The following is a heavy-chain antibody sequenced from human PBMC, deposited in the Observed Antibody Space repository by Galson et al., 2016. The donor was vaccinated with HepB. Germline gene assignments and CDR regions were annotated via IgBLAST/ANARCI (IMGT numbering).Heavy chain of an antibody. CDR2: IFTYGST. Sequence: PLSLTCSVSGASVSSGGYHWTWIRQSAGKGLEWVGRIFTYGSTNYNPSLRSRATVSLDTSKNQFSLRLGSVAAADTGVYYCATGIVVVGKMYYYYMDVRGKGTTVTVSS. CDR3: ATGIVVVGKMYYYYMDV. CDR1: GASVSSGGYH. V-gene: IGHV4-61*02. D-gene: IGHD3-22*01. J-gene: IGHJ6*03.